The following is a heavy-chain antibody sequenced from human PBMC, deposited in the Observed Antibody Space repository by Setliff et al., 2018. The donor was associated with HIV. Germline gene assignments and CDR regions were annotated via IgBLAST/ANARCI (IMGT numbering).Heavy chain of an antibody. D-gene: IGHD3-10*01. V-gene: IGHV1-8*01. CDR2: MNPNSGDT. CDR1: GHTFSNYD. J-gene: IGHJ6*04. CDR3: ASGKGVRGVIITGGLDV. Sequence: ASVKVSCKASGHTFSNYDVIWVRRATGQGLEWMGWMNPNSGDTGYAQKFQGRVIMTRDTSISTAYMELSSLTSADTAVYYCASGKGVRGVIITGGLDVWGKGTMVTVSS.